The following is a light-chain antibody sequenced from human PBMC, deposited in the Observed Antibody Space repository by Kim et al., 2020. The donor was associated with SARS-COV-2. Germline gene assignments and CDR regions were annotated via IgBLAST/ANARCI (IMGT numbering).Light chain of an antibody. CDR3: QTWGTGIRV. J-gene: IGLJ3*02. V-gene: IGLV4-69*01. CDR1: SGHSSYA. Sequence: ASVKRTCTRSSGHSSYAIAWHQQQPEKGPRYLMKLNSDGSHSKGDGIPDRFSGSSSGAERYLTISSLQSEDEADYYCQTWGTGIRVFGGGTQLTVL. CDR2: LNSDGSH.